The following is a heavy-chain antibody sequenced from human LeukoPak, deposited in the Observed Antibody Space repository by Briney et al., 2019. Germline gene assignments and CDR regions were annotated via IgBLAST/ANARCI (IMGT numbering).Heavy chain of an antibody. CDR1: GFIVSSNY. CDR2: IYSGGST. CDR3: AKGVVVAPDVTPFDY. J-gene: IGHJ4*02. D-gene: IGHD2-2*01. Sequence: GGSLRLSCAASGFIVSSNYMSWVRQAPGKGLEWVSVIYSGGSTYYADSVKGRFTISRDNSKNTLFLQMNSLRAEDTAVYYCAKGVVVAPDVTPFDYWGQGTLVTVSS. V-gene: IGHV3-66*01.